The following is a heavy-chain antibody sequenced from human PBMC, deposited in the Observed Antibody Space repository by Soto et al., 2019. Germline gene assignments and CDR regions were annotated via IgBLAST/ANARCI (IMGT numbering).Heavy chain of an antibody. Sequence: SETLSLTCTVSGGSISSYYWSWIRQPPEKGLERIGYIYYSGSTNYNPSLKSRVTISVDTSKNQFSLKLSSVTAADTAVYYCARDSDSSSYDYWGQGTLVTVSS. V-gene: IGHV4-59*01. J-gene: IGHJ4*02. CDR3: ARDSDSSSYDY. CDR1: GGSISSYY. CDR2: IYYSGST. D-gene: IGHD6-6*01.